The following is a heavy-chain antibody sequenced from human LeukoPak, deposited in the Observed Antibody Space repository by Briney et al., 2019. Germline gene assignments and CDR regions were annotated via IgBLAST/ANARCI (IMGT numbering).Heavy chain of an antibody. V-gene: IGHV4-30-4*08. CDR1: GGSISSGDYY. Sequence: SQTLSLTCTVSGGSISSGDYYWSWIRQPPGKGLEWIGYIYYSGSTYYNPSLKSRVTISVDTSKNQFSLKLSSVTAADTAVYYCARENSGSYHSHYFEYWGQGTLVSVSS. CDR2: IYYSGST. D-gene: IGHD1-26*01. J-gene: IGHJ4*02. CDR3: ARENSGSYHSHYFEY.